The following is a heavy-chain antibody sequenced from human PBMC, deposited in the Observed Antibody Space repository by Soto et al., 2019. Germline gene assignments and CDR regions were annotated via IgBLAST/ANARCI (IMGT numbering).Heavy chain of an antibody. CDR1: RGSISSSYW. CDR3: ARGGYDFSHDGFDV. Sequence: QVQLQESGPGLVKPSGTLSLTCAVSRGSISSSYWWSWVRQPPGKGLEWIGEIYHSGSTNYNPSLKSRVTISLDTSENQFSLKLSTVTAADTAVYYCARGGYDFSHDGFDVWGQGTTVTVSS. CDR2: IYHSGST. V-gene: IGHV4-4*02. D-gene: IGHD3-3*01. J-gene: IGHJ6*02.